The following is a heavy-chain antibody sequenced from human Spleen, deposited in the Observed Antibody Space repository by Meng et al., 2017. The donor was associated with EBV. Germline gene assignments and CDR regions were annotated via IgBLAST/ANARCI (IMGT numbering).Heavy chain of an antibody. J-gene: IGHJ4*02. V-gene: IGHV1-69*01. CDR1: GGTFRSDA. CDR3: ASESGRGFTPDY. D-gene: IGHD3-10*01. Sequence: QVGLGESGGEVEKPGSWVTVSCKTSGGTFRSDAVSWVRQAPGQGLEWMGGLIPMSDAPHYAQKFQDRVRITADESTSTHYMDLSGLRSEDTAVYYCASESGRGFTPDYWGQGTLVTVSS. CDR2: LIPMSDAP.